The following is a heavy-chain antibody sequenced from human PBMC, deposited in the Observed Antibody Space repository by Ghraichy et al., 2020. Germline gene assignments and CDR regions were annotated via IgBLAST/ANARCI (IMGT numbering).Heavy chain of an antibody. D-gene: IGHD2-2*01. Sequence: GESLNISCAASGFTFSSYAMNWVRQAPGKGLEWVSAISGSGGSTYYADSVKGRFTISRDNSKNTLYLEMNSLRAEDTAVYYCAKDIIYHCSRTSCYKIYYYGMDVWGQGTTVTVSS. J-gene: IGHJ6*02. CDR2: ISGSGGST. V-gene: IGHV3-23*01. CDR1: GFTFSSYA. CDR3: AKDIIYHCSRTSCYKIYYYGMDV.